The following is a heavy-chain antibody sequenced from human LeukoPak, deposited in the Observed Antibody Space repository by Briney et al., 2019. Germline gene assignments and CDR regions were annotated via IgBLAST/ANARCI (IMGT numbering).Heavy chain of an antibody. Sequence: PGRSLRLSCAASGFTFSSYGMHWVRQAPGKGLEWVAFIRYDGSNKYYADSVKGRFTISRDNSKNTLYLQMNSLRAEDTAVYYCAKTRSRVRGVIITSGFDYWGQGTLVTVSS. D-gene: IGHD3-10*01. CDR1: GFTFSSYG. J-gene: IGHJ4*02. V-gene: IGHV3-30*02. CDR2: IRYDGSNK. CDR3: AKTRSRVRGVIITSGFDY.